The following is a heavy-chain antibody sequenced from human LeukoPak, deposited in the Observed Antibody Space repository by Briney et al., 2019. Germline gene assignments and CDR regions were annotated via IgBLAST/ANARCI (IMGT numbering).Heavy chain of an antibody. D-gene: IGHD5-12*01. CDR3: AKEDSGYDSFDY. J-gene: IGHJ4*02. V-gene: IGHV3-23*01. CDR1: GITFSTYA. CDR2: ISGSDGST. Sequence: GGSLRLSCAASGITFSTYAMSWVRQAPGKGLEWVSGISGSDGSTHYADSMKGRFTISRDNSKNTLFLQMNSLRAEDTAVYYCAKEDSGYDSFDYWGQGTLVTVSP.